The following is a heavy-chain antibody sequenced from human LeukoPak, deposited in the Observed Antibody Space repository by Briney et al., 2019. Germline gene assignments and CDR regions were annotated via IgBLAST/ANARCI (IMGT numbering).Heavy chain of an antibody. V-gene: IGHV5-51*01. Sequence: GESLKISCKGSGYSFTSYWIGWVRQMPGKGLEWMGIIYPGDSDTRYSPSFQGQVTISADKSISTAYLQWSSLKASDTAMYYCARHPRTTGRFLEWLSGSGYMDVWGKGTTVTVSS. CDR2: IYPGDSDT. D-gene: IGHD3-3*01. J-gene: IGHJ6*03. CDR1: GYSFTSYW. CDR3: ARHPRTTGRFLEWLSGSGYMDV.